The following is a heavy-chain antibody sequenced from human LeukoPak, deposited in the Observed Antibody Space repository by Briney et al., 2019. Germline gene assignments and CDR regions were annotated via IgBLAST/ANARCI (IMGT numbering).Heavy chain of an antibody. CDR2: ISGSGGST. J-gene: IGHJ4*02. CDR1: GFTFSSYA. CDR3: AKDKRIKAVAGPFDY. V-gene: IGHV3-23*01. D-gene: IGHD6-19*01. Sequence: GRSLRLSCAASGFTFSSYAMSWVRQAPGKGLEWVSAISGSGGSTYYADSVKGRFTISRDNSKNTLCLQMNSLRAEDTAVYYCAKDKRIKAVAGPFDYWGQGTLVTLSS.